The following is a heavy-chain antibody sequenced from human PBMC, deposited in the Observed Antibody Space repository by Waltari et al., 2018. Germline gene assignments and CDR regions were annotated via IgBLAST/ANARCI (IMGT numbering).Heavy chain of an antibody. CDR1: GGSFSGYY. CDR2: INHSGST. CDR3: ARATQWFGKPYYMDV. J-gene: IGHJ6*03. D-gene: IGHD3-10*01. V-gene: IGHV4-34*01. Sequence: QVQLQQWGAGLLKPSETLSLTCAVYGGSFSGYYWSWIRQPPGKGLEWIGEINHSGSTNYNPSLKSRVTISVDTSKNQFSLKLSSVTAADTAVYYCARATQWFGKPYYMDVWGKGTTVTVSS.